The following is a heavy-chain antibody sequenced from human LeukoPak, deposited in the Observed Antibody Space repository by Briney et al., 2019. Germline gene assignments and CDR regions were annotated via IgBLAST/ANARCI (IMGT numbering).Heavy chain of an antibody. V-gene: IGHV4-59*01. CDR2: MYYSGST. Sequence: SETLSLTCTVSGASIISYYWSWIRQPPGKGLEWIGYMYYSGSTNYNPSLKSRATISVDLSKNQFSLTLTSVTAADTAVYYCAKGAGWYNYWGQGTLVTVSS. J-gene: IGHJ4*02. CDR1: GASIISYY. D-gene: IGHD6-19*01. CDR3: AKGAGWYNY.